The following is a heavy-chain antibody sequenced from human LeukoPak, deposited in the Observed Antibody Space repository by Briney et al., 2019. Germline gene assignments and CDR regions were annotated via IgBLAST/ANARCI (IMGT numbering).Heavy chain of an antibody. D-gene: IGHD2-2*01. CDR1: GGSISSGSYY. V-gene: IGHV4-61*02. CDR3: ARELSVYCSSTSCYNRFDY. CDR2: IYTSGST. J-gene: IGHJ4*02. Sequence: SETLSLTCTVSGGSISSGSYYWRWIRQPAGKGLEWIGRIYTSGSTNYNPSLKSRVTISVDTSKNQFSLKLSSVTAADTAVYYCARELSVYCSSTSCYNRFDYWGQGTLVTVSS.